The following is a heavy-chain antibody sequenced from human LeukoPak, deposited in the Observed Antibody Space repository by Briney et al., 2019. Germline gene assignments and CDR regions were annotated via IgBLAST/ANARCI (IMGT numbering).Heavy chain of an antibody. CDR3: AGDPPRPYYDFWSGYYPPDYYYYYGMDV. J-gene: IGHJ6*02. CDR1: GYTFTSYG. D-gene: IGHD3-3*01. Sequence: ASVKVSCKASGYTFTSYGISWVRQAPGQGLEWMGWISAYNGNTNYAQKLQGRVTMTTDTSTSTAYMELRSLRSDDTAVYYCAGDPPRPYYDFWSGYYPPDYYYYYGMDVWGQGTTVTVSS. CDR2: ISAYNGNT. V-gene: IGHV1-18*01.